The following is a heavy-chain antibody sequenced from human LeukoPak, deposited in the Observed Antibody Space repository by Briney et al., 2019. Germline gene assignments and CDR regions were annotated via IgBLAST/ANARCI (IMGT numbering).Heavy chain of an antibody. J-gene: IGHJ4*02. CDR1: GFTFSSYA. Sequence: GGSLRLSCAASGFTFSSYAMHWVRQAPGKGLEWVAVISYDGSNKYYADSVKGRFTISRDNSKNTLYLQMNSLRAGDTAVYYCARVGYCSGGSCYQYYYDSSGYYDYWGQGTLVTVSS. V-gene: IGHV3-30-3*01. CDR3: ARVGYCSGGSCYQYYYDSSGYYDY. D-gene: IGHD3-22*01. CDR2: ISYDGSNK.